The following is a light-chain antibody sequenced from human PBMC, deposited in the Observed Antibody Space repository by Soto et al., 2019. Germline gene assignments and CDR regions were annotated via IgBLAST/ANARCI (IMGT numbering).Light chain of an antibody. Sequence: EIVLTQSPGTLSLSPGERATLSCRASQSVSNNYLAWYQQKPGQAPRLLISVVSSRATGIPDRFSGSGSGTDFTLTISRLEPEDFAVYYCQQYRSSLYTFGQGTKLEIK. V-gene: IGKV3-20*01. CDR1: QSVSNNY. J-gene: IGKJ2*01. CDR2: VVS. CDR3: QQYRSSLYT.